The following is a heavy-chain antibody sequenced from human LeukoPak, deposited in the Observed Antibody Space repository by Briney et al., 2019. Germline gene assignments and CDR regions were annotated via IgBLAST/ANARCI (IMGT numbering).Heavy chain of an antibody. Sequence: PSQTLSLTCTVSGGSISSYYWSWIRQPPGKGLEWIGYIYYRGSTNYNPSLKSRVTISGATSKNQFSLKLSSVTAADTAVYYCARAAGPLAAPDFWGQGTPVTVSS. J-gene: IGHJ4*02. CDR2: IYYRGST. D-gene: IGHD6-13*01. CDR3: ARAAGPLAAPDF. CDR1: GGSISSYY. V-gene: IGHV4-59*01.